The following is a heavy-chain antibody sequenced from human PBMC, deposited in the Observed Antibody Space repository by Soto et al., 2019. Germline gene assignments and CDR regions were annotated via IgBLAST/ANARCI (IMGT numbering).Heavy chain of an antibody. V-gene: IGHV3-23*01. CDR3: AKRSSSSTFDY. J-gene: IGHJ4*02. Sequence: EVPLLESGGGLVQPGESLRLSCAASGFTFSSYAMSWVRQAPGKGLEWVSVISGSDDSTYYADSVKGRFTISRDNSKNTRYLQMNSLTAEDTAVYYCAKRSSSSTFDYWGQGTLVTVSS. CDR1: GFTFSSYA. D-gene: IGHD6-6*01. CDR2: ISGSDDST.